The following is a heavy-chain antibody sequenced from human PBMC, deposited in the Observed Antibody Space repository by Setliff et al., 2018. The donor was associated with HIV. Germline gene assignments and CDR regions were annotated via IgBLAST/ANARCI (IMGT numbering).Heavy chain of an antibody. J-gene: IGHJ4*02. V-gene: IGHV3-9*03. CDR3: AKDIGGYSSSSVFDY. Sequence: GGSLRLSCAASGFTFEDYAMHWVRQAPGKGLEWVSSISWNSGNIAYADSVKGRFTISRDNAKKSLYLQMNSLITEDMALYYCAKDIGGYSSSSVFDYWGQGTLVTVSS. D-gene: IGHD6-6*01. CDR2: ISWNSGNI. CDR1: GFTFEDYA.